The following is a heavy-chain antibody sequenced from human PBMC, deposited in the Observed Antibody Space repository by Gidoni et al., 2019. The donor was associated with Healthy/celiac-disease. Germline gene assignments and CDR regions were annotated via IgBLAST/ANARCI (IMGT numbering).Heavy chain of an antibody. CDR1: GGTFSSYT. D-gene: IGHD3-10*01. V-gene: IGHV1-69*02. J-gene: IGHJ4*02. CDR3: ARVGGSGNRDLDY. CDR2: IIPILGIA. Sequence: QVQLVQSGAEVKKPGSSVKVSCKASGGTFSSYTISWVRQAPGQGLEWMGRIIPILGIANYAQKFQGRVTITADKSTSTAYMELSSLRSEDTAVYYCARVGGSGNRDLDYWGQGTLVTVSS.